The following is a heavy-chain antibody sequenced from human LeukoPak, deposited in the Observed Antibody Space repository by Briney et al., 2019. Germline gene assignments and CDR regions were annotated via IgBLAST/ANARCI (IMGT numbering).Heavy chain of an antibody. V-gene: IGHV4-39*01. Sequence: SETLSLTCTVSGGSISSYYWGWIRQSPGKGLEWIGSFSYTGSTYYNPALDSRLTTSVDASKNQFSLKLSSVTAADTAVYYCRVVTATMYYFDYWGQGTLVTVSS. CDR1: GGSISSYY. D-gene: IGHD2-21*02. CDR2: FSYTGST. J-gene: IGHJ4*02. CDR3: RVVTATMYYFDY.